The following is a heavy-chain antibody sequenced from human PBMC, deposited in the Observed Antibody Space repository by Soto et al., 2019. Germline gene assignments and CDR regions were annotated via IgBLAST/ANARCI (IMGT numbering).Heavy chain of an antibody. CDR2: INQDGSER. CDR1: GFTFSSDW. CDR3: ARGPF. V-gene: IGHV3-7*01. Sequence: EMRLVESGGDLVQPGGSLRLSCAASGFTFSSDWMSWVRQAPGKGLEWVATINQDGSERFYVDSVKGRFTISRDNAKNSLYLQMNSLRAEDTAVYYCARGPFWGQGTLVTVSS. J-gene: IGHJ4*02.